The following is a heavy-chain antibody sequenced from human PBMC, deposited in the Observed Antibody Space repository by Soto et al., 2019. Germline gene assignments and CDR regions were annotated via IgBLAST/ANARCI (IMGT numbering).Heavy chain of an antibody. J-gene: IGHJ4*02. D-gene: IGHD6-13*01. CDR2: ISTNEDST. Sequence: EVQLVESGGGLVQPGGSLRLSCAASGVTFGSYPMHWVRQAPGKGLEYVSAISTNEDSTFYATSVKGRFTISRDNSKNTLYLQMGSLRAEDMGVYYCAREGMSRPRWVFDYWGQGTLVTASS. CDR1: GVTFGSYP. V-gene: IGHV3-64*01. CDR3: AREGMSRPRWVFDY.